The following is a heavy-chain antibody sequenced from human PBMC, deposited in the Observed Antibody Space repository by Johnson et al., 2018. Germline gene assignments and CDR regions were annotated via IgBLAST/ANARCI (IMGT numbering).Heavy chain of an antibody. CDR2: IYYSGST. Sequence: QVQLQESGPGLVKPSETLSLTCTVSGGSISSSSYYWGWIRQPPGKGLEWIGSIYYSGSTYYNPSLKSRVTISVATSKNKFSLKLSSVTAADTAVYYCARQGVYYGSGSYLPHAFDIWGQGTMVTVSS. D-gene: IGHD3-10*01. CDR1: GGSISSSSYY. J-gene: IGHJ3*02. CDR3: ARQGVYYGSGSYLPHAFDI. V-gene: IGHV4-39*01.